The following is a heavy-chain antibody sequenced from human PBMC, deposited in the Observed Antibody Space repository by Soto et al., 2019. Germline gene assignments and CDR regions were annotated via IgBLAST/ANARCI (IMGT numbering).Heavy chain of an antibody. D-gene: IGHD6-13*01. J-gene: IGHJ5*02. V-gene: IGHV4-31*03. CDR1: GGSISSGGYY. CDR2: IYYSGST. CDR3: ARVGSSWLNWFDP. Sequence: SETLSLTCTVSGGSISSGGYYWSWIRQHPGKGLEWIGYIYYSGSTYYNPSLKSRATISVDTTKNQFSMKQSSVTAADTAVYYCARVGSSWLNWFDPWGQGTLVTVSS.